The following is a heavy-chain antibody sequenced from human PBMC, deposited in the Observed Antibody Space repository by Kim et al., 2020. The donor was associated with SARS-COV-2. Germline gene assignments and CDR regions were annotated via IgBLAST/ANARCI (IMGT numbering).Heavy chain of an antibody. J-gene: IGHJ6*02. D-gene: IGHD3-10*01. CDR3: ARMVRGVIPYYYYGMDV. CDR1: GYTFTSYG. Sequence: ASVKVSCKASGYTFTSYGISWVRQAPGQGLEWMGWISAYNGNTNYAQKLQGRVTMTTDTSTSTAYMELRSLRSDDTAVYYWARMVRGVIPYYYYGMDVWGQGTTVTVSS. V-gene: IGHV1-18*01. CDR2: ISAYNGNT.